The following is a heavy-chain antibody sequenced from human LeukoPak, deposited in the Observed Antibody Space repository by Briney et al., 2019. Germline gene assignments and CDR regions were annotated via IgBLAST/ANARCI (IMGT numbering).Heavy chain of an antibody. CDR1: GFTFSSYW. J-gene: IGHJ4*02. D-gene: IGHD1-14*01. CDR2: INSDGSST. CDR3: ARARRETQFRKLHSSDY. V-gene: IGHV3-74*01. Sequence: PGGSLRLSCAAPGFTFSSYWMHWVRQAPGKGLVWVSRINSDGSSTSYADSVKGRFTISRDNAKNTLYLQMNSLRAEDTAVYYCARARRETQFRKLHSSDYWGQGTLVTVSS.